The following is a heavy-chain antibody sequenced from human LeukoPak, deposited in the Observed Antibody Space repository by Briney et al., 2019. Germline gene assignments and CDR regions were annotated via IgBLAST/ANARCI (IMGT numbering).Heavy chain of an antibody. J-gene: IGHJ4*02. CDR1: GFTFSSYS. CDR3: AKDYGDFGDSSSYLDH. D-gene: IGHD4-17*01. CDR2: IRYDGSRK. V-gene: IGHV3-30*02. Sequence: PGGSLRLSCAASGFTFSSYSMNWVRQAPGKGLEWVTSIRYDGSRKHYTDSVKGRFTISRDNSKNTLYLQMNSLGDEDTAVYYCAKDYGDFGDSSSYLDHWGQGTLVTVSS.